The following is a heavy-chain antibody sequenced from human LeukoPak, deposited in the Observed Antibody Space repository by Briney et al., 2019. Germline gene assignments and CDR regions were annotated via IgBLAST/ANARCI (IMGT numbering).Heavy chain of an antibody. Sequence: GSSVKVSCKASGGTFSSYAISWVRQAPGQGLEWMGRIIPILGIANYAQKFQGRVTITADKSTSTAYMELSSLRSEDTAVYYCARAFVRGWSKLLFDYWGQGTLVTVSS. CDR1: GGTFSSYA. D-gene: IGHD6-19*01. J-gene: IGHJ4*02. V-gene: IGHV1-69*04. CDR3: ARAFVRGWSKLLFDY. CDR2: IIPILGIA.